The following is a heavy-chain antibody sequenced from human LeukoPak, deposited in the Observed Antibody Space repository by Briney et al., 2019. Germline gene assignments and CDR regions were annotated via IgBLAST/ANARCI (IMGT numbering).Heavy chain of an antibody. CDR1: GFIFSNSW. CDR3: ARGANWAFEY. Sequence: GGSLRLSCAASGFIFSNSWMNWVRQAPGKGLEWVAKIKPDGSEKYYVDSVKGRFTVSRDNAKNSLYLQMNSLRADDTAVYFCARGANWAFEYWGQRTLVTVSS. V-gene: IGHV3-7*04. D-gene: IGHD7-27*01. J-gene: IGHJ4*02. CDR2: IKPDGSEK.